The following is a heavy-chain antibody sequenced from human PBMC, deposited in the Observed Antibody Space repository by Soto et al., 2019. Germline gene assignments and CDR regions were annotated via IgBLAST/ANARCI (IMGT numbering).Heavy chain of an antibody. CDR3: ARSDWVTGLPEGVDY. CDR1: GFTFSSYS. CDR2: ISSSSSYI. Sequence: EVQLVESGGGLVKPGGSLRLSCAASGFTFSSYSMNWVRQAPGKGLEWVSSISSSSSYIYYADSVKGRFTISRDNAKNSLNLQMNSLRAEDTAVYYCARSDWVTGLPEGVDYWGQGTLVTVSS. D-gene: IGHD3-9*01. J-gene: IGHJ4*02. V-gene: IGHV3-21*01.